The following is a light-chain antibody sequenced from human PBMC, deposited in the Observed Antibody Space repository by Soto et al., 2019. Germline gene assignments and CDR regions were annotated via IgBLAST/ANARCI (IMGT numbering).Light chain of an antibody. J-gene: IGKJ1*01. CDR1: QFLSSY. CDR2: DTS. Sequence: ENVLTHSPATLSLSPGERATLSGRASQFLSSYLSWYQQLPGQPPRLLIYDTSNRVTGIPARFSGSRSGTDFTLIISSLEPADFAVYFCHQRNKFGQGTQVEIK. V-gene: IGKV3-11*01. CDR3: HQRNK.